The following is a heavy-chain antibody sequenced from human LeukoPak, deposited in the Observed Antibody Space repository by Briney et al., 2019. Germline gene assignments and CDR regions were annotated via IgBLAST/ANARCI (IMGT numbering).Heavy chain of an antibody. V-gene: IGHV3-48*03. J-gene: IGHJ4*02. CDR2: ISGSGTTM. Sequence: GGSLRLSCAASGFTFSSYAMSWVRQAPGQGLEWVSYISGSGTTMYYADSVRGRFSISRDNAENSLYLQANSLRAEDTAIYYCARGLRKGRYCDYWGQGTLVTVSS. CDR3: ARGLRKGRYCDY. CDR1: GFTFSSYA. D-gene: IGHD3-16*01.